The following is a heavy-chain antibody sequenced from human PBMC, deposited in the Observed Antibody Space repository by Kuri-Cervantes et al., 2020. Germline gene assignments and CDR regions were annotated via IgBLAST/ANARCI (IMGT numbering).Heavy chain of an antibody. CDR1: GFTFSSYS. Sequence: GGSLRLSCVASGFTFSSYSMNWVRQAPGKGLEWVSSISSSSTYTYYTDSVKGRFTISRDNARNSLFLQMNSLGDEDTAVYYCAHTGERDFDYWGQGTLVTVSS. CDR3: AHTGERDFDY. V-gene: IGHV3-21*01. CDR2: ISSSSTYT. D-gene: IGHD7-27*01. J-gene: IGHJ4*02.